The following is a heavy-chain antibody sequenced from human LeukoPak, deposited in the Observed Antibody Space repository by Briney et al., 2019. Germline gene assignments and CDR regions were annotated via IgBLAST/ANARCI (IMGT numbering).Heavy chain of an antibody. D-gene: IGHD6-13*01. Sequence: PGGSLRLSCAASGFSFNNNYMSWVRQAPGKGLEWVANIKQDGSEKYYVDSVKGRFTISRDNAKNSLYLQMNSLRAEDTAVYYCARGAIAAADFFDYWGQGTLVTVSS. V-gene: IGHV3-7*01. J-gene: IGHJ4*02. CDR3: ARGAIAAADFFDY. CDR1: GFSFNNNY. CDR2: IKQDGSEK.